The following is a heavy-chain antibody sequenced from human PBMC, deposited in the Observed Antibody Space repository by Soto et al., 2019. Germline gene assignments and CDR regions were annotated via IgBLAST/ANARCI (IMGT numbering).Heavy chain of an antibody. CDR2: IYYSGST. CDR1: GGSISSSSYY. CDR3: ASGGVYGDYGSDFDY. D-gene: IGHD4-17*01. J-gene: IGHJ4*02. Sequence: SETLSLTCTVSGGSISSSSYYWGWIRQPPGKGLEWIGSIYYSGSTYYNPSLKSRVTISVDTSKNQFSLKLSSVTAADTAVYYCASGGVYGDYGSDFDYWGQGTLVTVSS. V-gene: IGHV4-39*01.